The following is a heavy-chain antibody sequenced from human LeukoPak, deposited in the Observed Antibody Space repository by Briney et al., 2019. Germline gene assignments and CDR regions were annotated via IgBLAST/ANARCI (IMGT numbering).Heavy chain of an antibody. V-gene: IGHV4-61*02. Sequence: SETLSLTCTVSGGSISSGSYYWSWIRQPAGKGLEWIGRIYTSGSTNYNPSLKSRVTISVDTSKNQFSLKLSSVTAADTAVYYCARHPNKLPFDYWGQGTLVTVSS. D-gene: IGHD1-7*01. J-gene: IGHJ4*02. CDR2: IYTSGST. CDR1: GGSISSGSYY. CDR3: ARHPNKLPFDY.